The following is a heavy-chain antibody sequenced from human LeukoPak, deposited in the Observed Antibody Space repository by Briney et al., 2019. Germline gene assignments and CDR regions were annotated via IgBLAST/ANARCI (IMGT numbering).Heavy chain of an antibody. CDR1: GFTVSNNY. D-gene: IGHD6-13*01. Sequence: GGSLRLSCAASGFTVSNNYMSWVRQAPGKGLEWVSVIYSGGGTFYSEFVKGRFTISRDYSKNTLYLQMNSLRAEDTAVYYCARDSSSSWYWGDYWGQGTLVTVSS. V-gene: IGHV3-53*01. CDR3: ARDSSSSWYWGDY. CDR2: IYSGGGT. J-gene: IGHJ4*02.